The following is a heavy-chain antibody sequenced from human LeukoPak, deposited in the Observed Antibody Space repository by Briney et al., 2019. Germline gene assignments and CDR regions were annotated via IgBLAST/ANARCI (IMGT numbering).Heavy chain of an antibody. V-gene: IGHV4-4*07. D-gene: IGHD1-14*01. CDR2: IYTSGST. J-gene: IGHJ5*02. CDR1: GGSISGYY. CDR3: ARASPTTNKGAYGWFDP. Sequence: SETLSLTCTVSGGSISGYYWSWIRQPAGKGLEWIGRIYTSGSTNYNPSLKSRVTMLVDTSKNQFSLKLSSVTAADTAVYYCARASPTTNKGAYGWFDPWGQGTLVTVSS.